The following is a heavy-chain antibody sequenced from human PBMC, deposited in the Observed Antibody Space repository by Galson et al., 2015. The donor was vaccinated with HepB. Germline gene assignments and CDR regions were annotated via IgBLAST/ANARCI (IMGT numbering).Heavy chain of an antibody. CDR3: ANAGGDFWSGFES. D-gene: IGHD3-3*01. J-gene: IGHJ4*02. CDR1: GYSLTGLS. Sequence: SVKVSCKVSGYSLTGLSIQWVRQAPGKGLEWMGGFHPEEAETFYAQKFQGRVTMTEDTSTDTAYMELNSLKSEDTAIYYCANAGGDFWSGFESWGQGTLVTVSS. V-gene: IGHV1-24*01. CDR2: FHPEEAET.